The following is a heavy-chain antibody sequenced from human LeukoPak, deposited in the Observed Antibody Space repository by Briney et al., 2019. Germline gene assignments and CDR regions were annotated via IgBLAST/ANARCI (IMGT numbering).Heavy chain of an antibody. J-gene: IGHJ4*02. CDR2: ISHGGQT. Sequence: SETLSLTCAVSGGSMSSHYWSWVRQPPGKALEWIGYISHGGQTLSNPSLSSRVTISVDTSNNQFSLKLTSVTAADTAVYFCARDTYYTSGTYYIDYFDSWGQGALVTVSS. CDR3: ARDTYYTSGTYYIDYFDS. V-gene: IGHV4-59*11. D-gene: IGHD3-10*01. CDR1: GGSMSSHY.